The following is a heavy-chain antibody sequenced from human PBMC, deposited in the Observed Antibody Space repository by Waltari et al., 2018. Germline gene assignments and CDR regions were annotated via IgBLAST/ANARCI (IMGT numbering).Heavy chain of an antibody. CDR3: VTYYYDSSGYSEHFQH. CDR1: GFTFSSYW. J-gene: IGHJ1*01. CDR2: INSDGSRT. Sequence: EVQLGESGGGLVQPGGSLRLSCAASGFTFSSYWSHWVRQAPGKGLVWVSRINSDGSRTSYADSVKGRFTISRDNAKNTLYLQMNSLRAEDTAVYYCVTYYYDSSGYSEHFQHWGQGTLVTVSS. V-gene: IGHV3-74*01. D-gene: IGHD3-22*01.